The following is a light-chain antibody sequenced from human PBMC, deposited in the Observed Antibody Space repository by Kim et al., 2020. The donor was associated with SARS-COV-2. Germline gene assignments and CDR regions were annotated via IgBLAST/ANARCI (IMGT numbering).Light chain of an antibody. CDR1: QGIGRW. CDR2: GAS. Sequence: ASGGDRVTIFCRASQGIGRWLAWYQQRPGKAPKLLIYGASSLQSGIPSRFSGNGSETDFSLSISSLQPEDLATYYCQKTNTFPLTFGGGTKVDIK. J-gene: IGKJ4*01. CDR3: QKTNTFPLT. V-gene: IGKV1-12*01.